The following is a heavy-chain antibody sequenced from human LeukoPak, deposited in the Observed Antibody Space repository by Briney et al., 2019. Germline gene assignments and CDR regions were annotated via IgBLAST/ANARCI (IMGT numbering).Heavy chain of an antibody. CDR3: TTGPQSGHYGPLSPAIFDY. D-gene: IGHD3-10*01. CDR1: GFAINNQA. V-gene: IGHV3-30*03. Sequence: GGSLRLSCAVSGFAINNQAMHWVRQVPGKGLEWVAVISYDGSKKYYGDSVRGRFTISRDNSKNTVDVQMNSLRPDDTAVYYCTTGPQSGHYGPLSPAIFDYWGQGTLVTVSS. CDR2: ISYDGSKK. J-gene: IGHJ4*02.